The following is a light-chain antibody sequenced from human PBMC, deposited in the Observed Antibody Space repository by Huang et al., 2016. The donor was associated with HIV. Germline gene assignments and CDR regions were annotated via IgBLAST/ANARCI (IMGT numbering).Light chain of an antibody. V-gene: IGKV3-15*01. CDR3: QQHNTWPRT. Sequence: EIVMTQSPATLSVSPGARATLSCRASQSVGSNLAGYQQRRGQAPRLLIYAASTRASGTPARFSGSGSGTEFTLTVSSLQSEDFAVYYCQQHNTWPRTFGQGTRV. CDR2: AAS. CDR1: QSVGSN. J-gene: IGKJ1*01.